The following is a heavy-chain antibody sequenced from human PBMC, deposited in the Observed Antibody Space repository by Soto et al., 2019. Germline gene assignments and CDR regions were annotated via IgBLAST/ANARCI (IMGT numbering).Heavy chain of an antibody. J-gene: IGHJ2*01. CDR2: IIPIFGTV. D-gene: IGHD5-12*01. CDR1: RGTFSNYP. CDR3: ARGNHRWLQLWYFDL. V-gene: IGHV1-69*12. Sequence: QVQLVQSGAEVKKPGSSVMVSCKASRGTFSNYPISWLRQAPGQGLEWMGGIIPIFGTVNYAQKFQGRVTITADESTSTAYMELSSLRSEDTAVYYCARGNHRWLQLWYFDLWGRGTLVTVSS.